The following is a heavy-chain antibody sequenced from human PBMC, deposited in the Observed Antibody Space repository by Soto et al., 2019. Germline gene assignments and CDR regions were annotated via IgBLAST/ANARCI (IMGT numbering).Heavy chain of an antibody. CDR2: ISGSGGST. V-gene: IGHV3-23*01. CDR1: GFTFSSYA. J-gene: IGHJ3*02. Sequence: GGSLRLSCAASGFTFSSYAMSWVRQAPGKGLEWVSAISGSGGSTYYADSVKGRFTISRDNSKNTLYLQMNSLRAEDTAVYYFAKDYYDSSGYYPTSENAFDIWGQGTMVTVSS. D-gene: IGHD3-22*01. CDR3: AKDYYDSSGYYPTSENAFDI.